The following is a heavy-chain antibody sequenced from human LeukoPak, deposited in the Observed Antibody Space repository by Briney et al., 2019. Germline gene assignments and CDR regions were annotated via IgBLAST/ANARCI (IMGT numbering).Heavy chain of an antibody. J-gene: IGHJ4*02. CDR2: INYIGST. D-gene: IGHD5-24*01. CDR3: ARDPIHRDDYNAD. V-gene: IGHV4-59*01. CDR1: GASISGFY. Sequence: TLSLTCTISGASISGFYWSWIRQPPGKGVEWIGCINYIGSTNYNPSLKSRVTISIDKSKNPVSLKLRSVIAADTAVYYCARDPIHRDDYNADWGQGALVSVSS.